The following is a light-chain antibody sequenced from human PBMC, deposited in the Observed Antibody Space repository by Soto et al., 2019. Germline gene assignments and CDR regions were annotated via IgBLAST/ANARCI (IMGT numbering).Light chain of an antibody. CDR3: QQRSNWPVT. CDR1: QSVSSY. CDR2: DAS. V-gene: IGKV3-11*01. J-gene: IGKJ1*01. Sequence: EIVLTQSPATLSLSPGERATLSCRASQSVSSYLAWYQQKPGQAPRLLIYDASSRATGIPARFSGSGSGTDFTLTISSLEPEVFAVYFCQQRSNWPVTFGQGTRVEIK.